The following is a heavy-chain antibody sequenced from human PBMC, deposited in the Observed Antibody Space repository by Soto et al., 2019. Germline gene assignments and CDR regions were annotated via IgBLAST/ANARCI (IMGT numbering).Heavy chain of an antibody. J-gene: IGHJ6*02. CDR2: IYFSGKT. Sequence: SETLSLTCTVSGGSVRSSRYYWGWIRQPPGKGLEWIGSIYFSGKTYYKPSLKSRVTISLDTSTNHFSLRLSSVTAADTAVYYCARWQQLVRGHYYYYYGMDVWGQGTTVTVSS. CDR1: GGSVRSSRYY. V-gene: IGHV4-39*02. D-gene: IGHD6-13*01. CDR3: ARWQQLVRGHYYYYYGMDV.